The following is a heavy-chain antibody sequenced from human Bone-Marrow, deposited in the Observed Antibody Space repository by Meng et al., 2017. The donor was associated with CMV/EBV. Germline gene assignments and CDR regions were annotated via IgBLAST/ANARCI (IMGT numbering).Heavy chain of an antibody. CDR3: TRQYDPYSSSFTFDY. CDR1: GFTFGDYA. Sequence: GGSLRLSCTASGFTFGDYAMSWVRQAPGKGLEWVGFIRSKAYGGTTEYAASVKDRFTISRDDSKSIAYLQMNSLKTEDTAVYYCTRQYDPYSSSFTFDYWGQGTLVTVSS. V-gene: IGHV3-49*04. D-gene: IGHD6-6*01. CDR2: IRSKAYGGTT. J-gene: IGHJ4*02.